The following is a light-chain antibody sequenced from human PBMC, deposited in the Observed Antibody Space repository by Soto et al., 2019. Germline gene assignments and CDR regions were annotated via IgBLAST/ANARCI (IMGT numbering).Light chain of an antibody. V-gene: IGLV2-14*01. CDR1: SSDIGGYKY. Sequence: QSALTQPRSVSGSPGQSVTLSCTGTSSDIGGYKYVSWYQQHPGKAPKLIIFEVSNRPSGVSDRFSGSNSGNTASLTISGLQAEDEADYYCTSYSRYSVLVFGGGTKVTVL. CDR3: TSYSRYSVLV. CDR2: EVS. J-gene: IGLJ3*02.